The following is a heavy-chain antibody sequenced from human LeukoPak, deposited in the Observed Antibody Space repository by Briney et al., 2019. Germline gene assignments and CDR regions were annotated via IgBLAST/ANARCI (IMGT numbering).Heavy chain of an antibody. CDR1: GYTFSGYY. J-gene: IGHJ4*02. CDR2: INPKSGGT. V-gene: IGHV1-2*02. CDR3: ARSPDILTGENFDY. Sequence: ASVKVSCKASGYTFSGYYMHWVRQAPGQGLEWMGWINPKSGGTNEAQKFHDRVTMTRDTSIRTAYMEVSRLRSDDTAVYYCARSPDILTGENFDYWGQGTLVTVSS. D-gene: IGHD3-9*01.